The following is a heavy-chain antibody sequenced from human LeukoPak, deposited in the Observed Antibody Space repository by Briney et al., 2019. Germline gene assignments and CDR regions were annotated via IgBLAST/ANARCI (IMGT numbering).Heavy chain of an antibody. V-gene: IGHV5-51*01. CDR1: GSCFTNDW. CDR2: IYPGDSDT. D-gene: IGHD5-24*01. J-gene: IGHJ4*02. CDR3: GRRMATREYFDY. Sequence: GAALKISCKASGSCFTNDWIGWGRRMPGRGVEWMGIIYPGDSDTRYSPSFQGLVSISADKSISTAYLQWSSLKAADTAMYYCGRRMATREYFDYWGQGTLVTVSS.